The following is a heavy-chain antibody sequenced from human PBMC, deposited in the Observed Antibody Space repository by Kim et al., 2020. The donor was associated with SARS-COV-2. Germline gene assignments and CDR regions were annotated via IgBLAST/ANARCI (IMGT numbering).Heavy chain of an antibody. V-gene: IGHV4-4*02. CDR1: GDSIISSNW. CDR3: ARVVRQWLEIRPNWFDP. CDR2: IYHSGST. Sequence: SETLSLTCAVSGDSIISSNWWRWVRQPPGKGLEWIGEIYHSGSTNYNPSLKSRVTISVDKSKNQFSLKLSSVTAADTAVYYCARVVRQWLEIRPNWFDPWGQGTLVTVSS. D-gene: IGHD6-19*01. J-gene: IGHJ5*02.